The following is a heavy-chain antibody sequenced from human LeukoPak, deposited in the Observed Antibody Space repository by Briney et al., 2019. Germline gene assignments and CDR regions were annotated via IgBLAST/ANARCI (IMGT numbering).Heavy chain of an antibody. J-gene: IGHJ4*02. CDR1: GYTFTSYY. CDR3: ARTLRSSGYFFY. Sequence: ASVKVSCKASGYTFTSYYMHWVRQAPGQGLEWMGIINPSGGSTSYAQKFQGRVTMTRDMSTNTVYMELSSLRSEDTAVYYCARTLRSSGYFFYWGQGTLVTVSS. D-gene: IGHD3-22*01. V-gene: IGHV1-46*01. CDR2: INPSGGST.